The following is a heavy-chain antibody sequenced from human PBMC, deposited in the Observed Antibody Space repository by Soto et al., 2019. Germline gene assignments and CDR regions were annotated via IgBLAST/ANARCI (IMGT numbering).Heavy chain of an antibody. CDR3: ARGSSSGYRTYYYFDY. J-gene: IGHJ4*02. V-gene: IGHV1-2*02. D-gene: IGHD5-18*01. CDR2: INPNRGCT. Sequence: ASVQVSCKASCYTFTNYGISWVRQAPGQWLEWMGWINPNRGCTNYAQKFQGRVTMTRDTSISTAYTELSRLRSDDTAVYYCARGSSSGYRTYYYFDYWGQGTLVTVSS. CDR1: CYTFTNYG.